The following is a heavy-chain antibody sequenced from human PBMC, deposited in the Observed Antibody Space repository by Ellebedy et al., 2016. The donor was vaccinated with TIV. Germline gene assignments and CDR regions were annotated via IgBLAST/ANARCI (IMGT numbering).Heavy chain of an antibody. CDR2: IYSDGST. Sequence: GESLKISCAASGFIVSSKYMSWVRQAPGKGLEWVSVIYSDGSTYYADSVKGRFTISRDDSKNTLYLQMNSLRVEDTAVFHCARGDWGSWGYFDLWGRGTLITVSS. CDR3: ARGDWGSWGYFDL. CDR1: GFIVSSKY. J-gene: IGHJ2*01. V-gene: IGHV3-53*01. D-gene: IGHD7-27*01.